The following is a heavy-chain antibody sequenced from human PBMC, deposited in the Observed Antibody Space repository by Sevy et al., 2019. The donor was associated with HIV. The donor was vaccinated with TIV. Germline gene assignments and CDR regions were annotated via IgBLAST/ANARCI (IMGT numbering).Heavy chain of an antibody. CDR3: ARGAAHSSSWYMDWFDP. J-gene: IGHJ5*02. CDR2: ISSSSSTI. CDR1: GFTFSSYS. Sequence: GGSLGLSCAASGFTFSSYSMNWVRQAPGKGLEWVSYISSSSSTIYYADSVKGRFTISRDNAKNSLYLQMNSLRDEDTAVYYCARGAAHSSSWYMDWFDPWGQGTLVTVSS. D-gene: IGHD6-13*01. V-gene: IGHV3-48*02.